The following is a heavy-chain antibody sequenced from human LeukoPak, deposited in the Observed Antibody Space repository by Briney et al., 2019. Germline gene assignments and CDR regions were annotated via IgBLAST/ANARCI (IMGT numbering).Heavy chain of an antibody. Sequence: GGSLRLSCAASGFTVSSNYMSWVRQAPGKGLEWVSVIYSGGSTYYADSVKGRFTISRDNSKNTLYLQMNSLRAEDTAVYYCARDGPNYDFWSGYGYWGQGTLVTVSS. CDR3: ARDGPNYDFWSGYGY. V-gene: IGHV3-53*01. J-gene: IGHJ4*02. D-gene: IGHD3-3*01. CDR2: IYSGGST. CDR1: GFTVSSNY.